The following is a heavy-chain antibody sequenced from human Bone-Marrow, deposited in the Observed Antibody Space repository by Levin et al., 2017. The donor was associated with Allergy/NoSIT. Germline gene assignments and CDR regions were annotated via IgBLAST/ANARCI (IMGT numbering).Heavy chain of an antibody. V-gene: IGHV4-61*03. D-gene: IGHD3-16*01. CDR1: GVSVTSATYY. J-gene: IGHJ4*02. CDR3: ARGRYIYAGFDY. CDR2: ISNIGST. Sequence: ESLKISCTVSGVSVTSATYYWTWIRQGPGKGLEWIGYISNIGSTNYSPSLKSRVTISLDTSKNHFSLNVSSVIAADTAIYYCARGRYIYAGFDYWGQGTLVTVSS.